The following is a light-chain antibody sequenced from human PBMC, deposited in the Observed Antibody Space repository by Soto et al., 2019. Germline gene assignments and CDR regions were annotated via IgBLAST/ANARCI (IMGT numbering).Light chain of an antibody. J-gene: IGKJ5*01. CDR3: QPLNSYPIT. Sequence: IQLTQSPSFLSASVGDRVTITCRASQGLSSDLAWYQQKPGKAPKLLIYAASTLQSGVPSRFSGSGSGTEFTLTISSLQPEDFATYYCQPLNSYPITFGQGTRLEIK. CDR2: AAS. V-gene: IGKV1-9*01. CDR1: QGLSSD.